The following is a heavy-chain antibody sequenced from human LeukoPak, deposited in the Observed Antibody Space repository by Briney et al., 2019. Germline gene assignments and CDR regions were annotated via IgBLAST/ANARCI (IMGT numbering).Heavy chain of an antibody. D-gene: IGHD2-15*01. CDR1: GFTFSSYA. CDR3: ARPRLEYCSGGSCFDAFDI. Sequence: GGSLRPSCAASGFTFSSYAMHWVRQAPGKGLEWVSAISGSGSTTYYADSVKGRFTISRDNSKNTLFLQMNSLTAEDTAIYSCARPRLEYCSGGSCFDAFDIWGQGTMVTVSS. V-gene: IGHV3-23*01. J-gene: IGHJ3*02. CDR2: ISGSGSTT.